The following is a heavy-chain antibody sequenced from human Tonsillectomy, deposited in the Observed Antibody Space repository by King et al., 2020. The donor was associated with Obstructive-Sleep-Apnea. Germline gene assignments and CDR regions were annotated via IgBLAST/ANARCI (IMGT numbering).Heavy chain of an antibody. J-gene: IGHJ4*02. V-gene: IGHV3-30*04. Sequence: VQLVQSGGGVVQPGRSLRLSCAASGFTFSSYAMHWVRQAPGKGLEWVAVISYDGSNKYYADSVKGRFTISRDNSKNTLYLQMNSLRAEDTAVYYCASPLGPHKTPMVLLDYWGQGTLVTVSS. CDR3: ASPLGPHKTPMVLLDY. CDR2: ISYDGSNK. D-gene: IGHD3-10*01. CDR1: GFTFSSYA.